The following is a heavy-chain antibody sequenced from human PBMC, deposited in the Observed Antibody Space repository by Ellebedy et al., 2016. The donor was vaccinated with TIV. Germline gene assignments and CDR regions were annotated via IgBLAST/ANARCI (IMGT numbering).Heavy chain of an antibody. V-gene: IGHV3-7*01. D-gene: IGHD6-19*01. CDR2: INQDGSER. CDR1: GFTFSDYW. Sequence: GGSLRLSCVASGFTFSDYWMSWVRQAPGKGLEWVANINQDGSERNYVDSVKGRFAISRDNAKNSLYLQMNSLGDEDTAVYYCARDQWLGRAYYFDNWGQGTLVTVSS. J-gene: IGHJ4*02. CDR3: ARDQWLGRAYYFDN.